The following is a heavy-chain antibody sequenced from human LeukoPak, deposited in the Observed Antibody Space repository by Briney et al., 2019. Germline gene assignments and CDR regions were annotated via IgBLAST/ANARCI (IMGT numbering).Heavy chain of an antibody. CDR1: GFTFSSYS. Sequence: GGSLRLSCAASGFTFSSYSMNWVRQAPGKGLEWVSSISSSSSYIYYADSVKGRFTISRDNAKNSLYPQMNSLRAEDTAVYYCARGYIGWNDLLTDFDYWGQGTLVTVSS. D-gene: IGHD1-1*01. V-gene: IGHV3-21*01. J-gene: IGHJ4*02. CDR2: ISSSSSYI. CDR3: ARGYIGWNDLLTDFDY.